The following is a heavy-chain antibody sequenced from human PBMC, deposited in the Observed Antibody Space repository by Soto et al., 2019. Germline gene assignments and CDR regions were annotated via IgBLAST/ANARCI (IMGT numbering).Heavy chain of an antibody. Sequence: GGSLRLSCEASGFAFDTYGMHWIRQGAGQGLEWVATMSYDGSKIYYRDSVRGRFSISRDDSERTLYLQMNSLRAEDTAVYYCAKDRDPYYYYYLMDVWGQGTTVTVSS. J-gene: IGHJ6*02. CDR2: MSYDGSKI. CDR1: GFAFDTYG. V-gene: IGHV3-30*18. CDR3: AKDRDPYYYYYLMDV.